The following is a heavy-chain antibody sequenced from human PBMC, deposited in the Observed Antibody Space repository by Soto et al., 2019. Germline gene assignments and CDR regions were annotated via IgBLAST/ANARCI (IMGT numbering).Heavy chain of an antibody. Sequence: QVQLVQSGAEVKKPGASVKVSCKASGYTFTSYGISWVRQAPGQGLEWMGWISAYNGNTNYAQKLQGRVTMTTDTATGPAYMERGSLRSDDTDVYYCARTEADSSGYYRPVVDYWGQGTLVTVSS. CDR1: GYTFTSYG. CDR3: ARTEADSSGYYRPVVDY. V-gene: IGHV1-18*01. J-gene: IGHJ4*02. CDR2: ISAYNGNT. D-gene: IGHD3-22*01.